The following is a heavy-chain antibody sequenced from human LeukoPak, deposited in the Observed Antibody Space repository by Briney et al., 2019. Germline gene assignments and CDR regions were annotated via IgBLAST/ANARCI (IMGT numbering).Heavy chain of an antibody. CDR2: ISGYNGDT. J-gene: IGHJ5*02. Sequence: ASVKVSCKASGYTFTNYGVSWVRLAPGQGLEWMGWISGYNGDTNYAQKLQGRVTMTTDTSTSIAYMELRSLRAEDTAVYYCAKLVGDLYYYDSSGPGGFDPWGQGTLVTVSS. CDR3: AKLVGDLYYYDSSGPGGFDP. V-gene: IGHV1-18*01. D-gene: IGHD3-22*01. CDR1: GYTFTNYG.